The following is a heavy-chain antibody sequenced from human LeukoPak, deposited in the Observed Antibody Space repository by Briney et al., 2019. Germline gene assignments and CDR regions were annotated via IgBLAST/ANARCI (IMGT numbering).Heavy chain of an antibody. V-gene: IGHV4-31*03. CDR3: ARGQGGSRTFDY. D-gene: IGHD6-13*01. J-gene: IGHJ4*02. CDR1: GGSISSGGYY. CDR2: INYSGST. Sequence: PSETLSLTCTVSGGSISSGGYYWSWIRQHPGKGLEWIGYINYSGSTYYNPSLKSRVTISVDTSKNQFSLKLSSVTAADTAVYYCARGQGGSRTFDYWGQGTLVTVSS.